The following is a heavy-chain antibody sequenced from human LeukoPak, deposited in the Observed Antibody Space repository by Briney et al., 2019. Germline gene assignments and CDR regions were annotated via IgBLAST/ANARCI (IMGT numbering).Heavy chain of an antibody. D-gene: IGHD6-13*01. Sequence: GASVKVSCKASGYTFTGYYMHWVRQAPGQGLEWMGWINPNSGGTNYAQKFQGWVTMTRDTSISTAYMELSRLRSDDTAVYYCARAPAPRLYAGTGSYFQHWGQGTLVTVSS. CDR2: INPNSGGT. CDR3: ARAPAPRLYAGTGSYFQH. V-gene: IGHV1-2*04. CDR1: GYTFTGYY. J-gene: IGHJ1*01.